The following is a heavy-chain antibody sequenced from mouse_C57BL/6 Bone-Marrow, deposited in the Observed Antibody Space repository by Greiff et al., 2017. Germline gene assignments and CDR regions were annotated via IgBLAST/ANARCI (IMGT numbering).Heavy chain of an antibody. Sequence: VKVVESGAELARPGASVKLSCKASGYTFTSYGISWVKQRTGQGLEWIGEIYPRSGNTYYNEKFKGKATLTADKSSSTAYMELRSLTSEDSAVYFCARQLRPYYFDYWGQGTTLTVSS. CDR2: IYPRSGNT. CDR1: GYTFTSYG. D-gene: IGHD3-2*02. V-gene: IGHV1-81*01. J-gene: IGHJ2*01. CDR3: ARQLRPYYFDY.